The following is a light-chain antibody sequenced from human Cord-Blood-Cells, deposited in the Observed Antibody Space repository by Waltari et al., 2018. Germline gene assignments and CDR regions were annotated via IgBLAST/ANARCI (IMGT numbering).Light chain of an antibody. V-gene: IGKV3-11*01. Sequence: EIVLTQYPATLSVSPGETATLSCRASQSVSSFLAWYQQKPGQAPRLLIYDASDRATCIPARFSGSGSGTDFTFTISSLEPEDFAVYYCQQRSNWPLFTFGPGTKVDIK. CDR3: QQRSNWPLFT. J-gene: IGKJ3*01. CDR1: QSVSSF. CDR2: DAS.